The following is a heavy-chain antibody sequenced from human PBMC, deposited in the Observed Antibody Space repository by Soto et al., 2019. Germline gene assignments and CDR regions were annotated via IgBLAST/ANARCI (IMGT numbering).Heavy chain of an antibody. Sequence: AGGSLRLSCAASGFTFSTYGMHWVRQAPGKGLEWVAVISYDGSNKYYADSVKGRFTISRDNSKNTLNLQMNSLRAEDTAVYYCAKDRRDSYGSNGPYYYGMDVWGQGTTVTVSS. D-gene: IGHD5-18*01. J-gene: IGHJ6*02. CDR1: GFTFSTYG. CDR2: ISYDGSNK. CDR3: AKDRRDSYGSNGPYYYGMDV. V-gene: IGHV3-30*18.